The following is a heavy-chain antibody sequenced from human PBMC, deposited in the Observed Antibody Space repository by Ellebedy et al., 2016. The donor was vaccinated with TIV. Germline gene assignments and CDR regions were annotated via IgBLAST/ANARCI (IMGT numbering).Heavy chain of an antibody. CDR3: AVTNYYDSSGYCA. Sequence: ASVKVSXXASGYTFTSYYMHWVRQAPGQGLEWMGIINPSGGSTSYAQKFQGRVTITADESTSTAYMELSSLRSEDTAVYYCAVTNYYDSSGYCAWGQGTLVTVSS. D-gene: IGHD3-22*01. J-gene: IGHJ5*02. V-gene: IGHV1-46*01. CDR1: GYTFTSYY. CDR2: INPSGGST.